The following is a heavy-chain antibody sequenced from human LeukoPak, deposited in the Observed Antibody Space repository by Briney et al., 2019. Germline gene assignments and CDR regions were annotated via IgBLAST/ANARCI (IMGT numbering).Heavy chain of an antibody. CDR3: ARVTVPSASWFDP. CDR2: INPNSGDT. D-gene: IGHD4-11*01. Sequence: ASVKVSCKASGYTFTGYYMHWVRQAPGQGLEWMGWINPNSGDTNYPQKFQGRVTMTRDTSIRTAYMELSRLRSDDTAVYYCARVTVPSASWFDPWGQGTLVTVSS. J-gene: IGHJ5*02. V-gene: IGHV1-2*02. CDR1: GYTFTGYY.